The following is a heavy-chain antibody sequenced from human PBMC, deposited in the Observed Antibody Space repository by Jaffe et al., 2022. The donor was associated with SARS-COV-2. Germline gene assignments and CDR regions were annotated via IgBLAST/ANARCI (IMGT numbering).Heavy chain of an antibody. V-gene: IGHV3-23*01. CDR1: GFTFSSYA. CDR3: AKEGQQLDPPGYYYGMDV. D-gene: IGHD6-13*01. J-gene: IGHJ6*02. CDR2: ISGSGGST. Sequence: EVQLLESGGGLVQPGGSLRLSCAASGFTFSSYAMSWVRQAPGKGLEWVSAISGSGGSTYYADSVKGRFTISRDNSKNTLYLQMNSLRAEDTAVYYCAKEGQQLDPPGYYYGMDVWGQGTTVTVSS.